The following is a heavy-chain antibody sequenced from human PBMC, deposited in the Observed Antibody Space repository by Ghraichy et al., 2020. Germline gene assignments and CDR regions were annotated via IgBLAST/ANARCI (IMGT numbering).Heavy chain of an antibody. CDR3: ARKEHVSVGMDV. D-gene: IGHD3-16*02. Sequence: GGSLRLSCAASGFTFSSYGMHWVRQAPGKGLEWVAVIWYDGSNKYYADSVKGRFTISRDNSKNTLYLQMNSLRAEDTAVYYCARKEHVSVGMDVWGQGTTVTVSS. V-gene: IGHV3-33*01. CDR2: IWYDGSNK. J-gene: IGHJ6*02. CDR1: GFTFSSYG.